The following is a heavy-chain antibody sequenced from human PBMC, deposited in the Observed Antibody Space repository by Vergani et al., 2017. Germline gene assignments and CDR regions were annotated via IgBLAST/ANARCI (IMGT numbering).Heavy chain of an antibody. V-gene: IGHV3-30-3*01. CDR2: ISYDGSNK. CDR1: GFTFSRYA. D-gene: IGHD4-17*01. CDR3: ARGASGDYVSSFDY. Sequence: QVQLVESGGGVVQPGRSLRLSCAASGFTFSRYAMHWVRQAPGKGLEWVAVISYDGSNKYYADSVKGRFTISRDNSKNTLYLQMNSMRAEDTGVYYCARGASGDYVSSFDYWGQGTLVRVYS. J-gene: IGHJ4*02.